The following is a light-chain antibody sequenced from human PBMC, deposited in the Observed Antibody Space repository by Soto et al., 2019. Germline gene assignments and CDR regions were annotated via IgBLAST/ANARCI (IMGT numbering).Light chain of an antibody. CDR1: HSVSSSY. Sequence: EIVLTQSPGTLSLSPGERATLSCRASHSVSSSYLAWYQQKPGQAPRLLIYGASSRATGIPYRFSGSGSGTDFTLTISILEPEDFAVYYCQQYGSTAYTFGPGTKLEMK. CDR2: GAS. CDR3: QQYGSTAYT. J-gene: IGKJ2*01. V-gene: IGKV3-20*01.